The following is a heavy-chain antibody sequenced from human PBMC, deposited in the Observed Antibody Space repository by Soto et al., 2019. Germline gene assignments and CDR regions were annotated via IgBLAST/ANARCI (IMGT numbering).Heavy chain of an antibody. CDR1: GYTFTSYG. V-gene: IGHV1-18*01. CDR2: ISAYNGNS. Sequence: QVQLVQSGAEVKKPGASVKVSCKASGYTFTSYGISWVRQAPGQGLEWMGWISAYNGNSNYAQKLQGRVTMTTDTATNTAYMQLRRRGSEDTAVYDGAVWGTGASGAVAIWGQGTMVTVSS. CDR3: AVWGTGASGAVAI. D-gene: IGHD3-16*01. J-gene: IGHJ3*02.